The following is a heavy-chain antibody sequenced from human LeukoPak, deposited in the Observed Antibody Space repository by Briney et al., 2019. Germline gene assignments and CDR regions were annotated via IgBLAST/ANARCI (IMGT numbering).Heavy chain of an antibody. CDR3: AREPRYCSGGSCYSGWFDP. CDR1: GGSFSGYY. D-gene: IGHD2-15*01. Sequence: SETLSLTCAVYGGSFSGYYWSWIRQPPGKGLEWIGEINHSGSTNYNPSLKSRVTISVDTSKNQFSLKLSSVTAADTAVYYCAREPRYCSGGSCYSGWFDPWGQGTLVTVSS. CDR2: INHSGST. J-gene: IGHJ5*02. V-gene: IGHV4-34*01.